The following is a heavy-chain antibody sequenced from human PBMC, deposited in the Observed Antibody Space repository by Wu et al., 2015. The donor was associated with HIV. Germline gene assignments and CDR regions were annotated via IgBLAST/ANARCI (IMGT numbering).Heavy chain of an antibody. V-gene: IGHV1-69*13. D-gene: IGHD3-9*01. J-gene: IGHJ6*03. CDR2: IIPIFGTT. CDR3: ARDRSTYYDILTGYPYYYYYMDV. CDR1: GGTFSSYA. Sequence: QVQLVQSGAEVKKPGSSVKVSCKASGGTFSSYAISWVRQAPGQGLEWMGRIIPIFGTTNYAQKFQGRVTITADESTSTAYMELSRLRSEDTAVYYCARDRSTYYDILTGYPYYYYYMDVVGTKGPRSPSP.